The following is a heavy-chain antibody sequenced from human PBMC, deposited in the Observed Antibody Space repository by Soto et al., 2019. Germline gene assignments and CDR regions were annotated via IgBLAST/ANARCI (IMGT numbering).Heavy chain of an antibody. CDR3: AREVAVAGTGYFDY. D-gene: IGHD6-19*01. Sequence: AGGSLRLSCAASGFTFDDYGMSWVRQAPGKGLEWVSGINWNGGSTGYADSVKGRFTISRDNAKNPLYLQMNSLRAEDTALYYCAREVAVAGTGYFDYWGQGTLVTVSS. CDR2: INWNGGST. CDR1: GFTFDDYG. V-gene: IGHV3-20*04. J-gene: IGHJ4*02.